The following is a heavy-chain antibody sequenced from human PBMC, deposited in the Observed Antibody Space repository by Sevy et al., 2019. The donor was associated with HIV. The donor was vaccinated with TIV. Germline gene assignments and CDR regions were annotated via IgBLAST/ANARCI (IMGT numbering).Heavy chain of an antibody. Sequence: SETPSLTCTVSGGSISSSSYYWGWIRQPPGKGLEWIGSIYYSGSTYYNPSLKSRVTISVDTSKNQFSLKLSSVTAADTAVYYCARHPPRGKLGEYYYYYYGMDVWGQGTTVTVSS. D-gene: IGHD7-27*01. CDR2: IYYSGST. CDR1: GGSISSSSYY. V-gene: IGHV4-39*01. CDR3: ARHPPRGKLGEYYYYYYGMDV. J-gene: IGHJ6*02.